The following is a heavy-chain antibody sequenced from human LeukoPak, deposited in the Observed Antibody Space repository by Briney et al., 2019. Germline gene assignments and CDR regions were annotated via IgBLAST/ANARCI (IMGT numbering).Heavy chain of an antibody. CDR2: ISGSGGST. J-gene: IGHJ4*02. CDR3: AKDTAMVRGVMIDY. D-gene: IGHD3-10*01. CDR1: GFTFSSYA. Sequence: QPGRSLRLSCAASGFTFSSYAMSWVRQAPGKGLEWVSAISGSGGSTYYADSVKGRFTISRDNSKNTLYLQMNSLRAEDTAVYYCAKDTAMVRGVMIDYWGQGTLVTVSS. V-gene: IGHV3-23*01.